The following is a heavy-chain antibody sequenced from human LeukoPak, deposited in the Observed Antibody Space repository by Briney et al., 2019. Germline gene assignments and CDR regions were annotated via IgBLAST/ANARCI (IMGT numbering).Heavy chain of an antibody. J-gene: IGHJ4*02. Sequence: GGSLRLSCAASGFTFSSYWMHWVRQAPGKGLVWVSRINSDGSSTSYADSVKGRFTISRDNAKNTLYLQMNSLRAEDTAVYYCAREGFTDYDILTGQDFDYWGQGTLVTVSS. CDR3: AREGFTDYDILTGQDFDY. CDR1: GFTFSSYW. CDR2: INSDGSST. D-gene: IGHD3-9*01. V-gene: IGHV3-74*01.